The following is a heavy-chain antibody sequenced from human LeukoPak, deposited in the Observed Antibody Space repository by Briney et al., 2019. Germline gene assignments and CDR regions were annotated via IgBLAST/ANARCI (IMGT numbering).Heavy chain of an antibody. Sequence: GGSLRLSCAASGFTVSSNYMSSVRQAPGKGLEWVSVIYSGGSTYYADSVKGRSTISRDNSKNTLYLQMNSLRAEDTAVYYCARSKTAWYYFDYWGQGTLVTVSS. CDR1: GFTVSSNY. CDR3: ARSKTAWYYFDY. V-gene: IGHV3-66*01. CDR2: IYSGGST. J-gene: IGHJ4*02. D-gene: IGHD2-8*02.